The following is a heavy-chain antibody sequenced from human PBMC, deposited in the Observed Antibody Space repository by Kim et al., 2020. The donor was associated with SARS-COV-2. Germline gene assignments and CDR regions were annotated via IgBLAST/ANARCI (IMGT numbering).Heavy chain of an antibody. CDR3: ASVVAETRDYYYMYV. D-gene: IGHD2-15*01. J-gene: IGHJ6*03. CDR2: LYTGGSS. V-gene: IGHV3-53*01. Sequence: GGSLRLSCAASGFSVSVTYMSWVRQAPGRGLEWVSVLYTGGSSYYADSVKGRFIIFRDDTENTLYLLMSSLSAEDTAVYFWASVVAETRDYYYMYVWGKGTTVTVSS. CDR1: GFSVSVTY.